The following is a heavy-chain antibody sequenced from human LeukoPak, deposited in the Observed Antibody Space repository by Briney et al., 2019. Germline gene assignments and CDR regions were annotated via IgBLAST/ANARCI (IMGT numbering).Heavy chain of an antibody. CDR2: ISPHSGGT. V-gene: IGHV1-2*02. CDR3: ARDRGYCSSTSCYAGNWFDP. CDR1: GYTFTDYY. Sequence: ASVKVSCKASGYTFTDYYMHWVRQAPGQGLEWMGWISPHSGGTDHAQKFQGRVTMTRDTSISTAYMELSRLRSDDTAVYYCARDRGYCSSTSCYAGNWFDPWGQGTLVTVSS. J-gene: IGHJ5*02. D-gene: IGHD2-2*01.